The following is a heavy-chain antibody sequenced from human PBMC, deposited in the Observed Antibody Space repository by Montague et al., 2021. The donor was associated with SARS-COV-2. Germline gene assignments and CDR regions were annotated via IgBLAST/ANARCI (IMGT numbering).Heavy chain of an antibody. V-gene: IGHV2-70*01. CDR3: ARIPVGGTAMDQYYYYYGMAV. Sequence: PALGKPTQTLTLTCTFSGFSLSTSGMCVSWIRQPPGKALEWLALIDWDDDKYYSTSLKTRLTISKDTSKNQVVLTMTNMDPVDTATYYCARIPVGGTAMDQYYYYYGMAVWGQGTTVTVSS. CDR1: GFSLSTSGMC. CDR2: IDWDDDK. D-gene: IGHD5-18*01. J-gene: IGHJ6*02.